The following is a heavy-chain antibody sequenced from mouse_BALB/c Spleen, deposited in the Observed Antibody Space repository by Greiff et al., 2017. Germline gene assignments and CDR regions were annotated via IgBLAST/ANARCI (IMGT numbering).Heavy chain of an antibody. CDR2: IWRGGST. Sequence: VQGVESGPSLVQPSQSLSITCTVSGFSLTSYGVHWVRQSPGKGLEWLGVIWRGGSTDYNAAFMSRLSITKDNSKSQVFFKMNSLQADDTAIYYCAKNHGLYYFDYWGQGTTLTVSS. V-gene: IGHV2-5-1*01. D-gene: IGHD2-2*01. CDR3: AKNHGLYYFDY. J-gene: IGHJ2*01. CDR1: GFSLTSYG.